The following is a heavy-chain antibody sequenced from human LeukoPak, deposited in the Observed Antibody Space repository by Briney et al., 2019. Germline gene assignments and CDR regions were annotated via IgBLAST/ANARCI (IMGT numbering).Heavy chain of an antibody. CDR3: ARGLRSDS. CDR2: IKQDGSDK. CDR1: GFTFNNYW. J-gene: IGHJ4*02. V-gene: IGHV3-7*01. Sequence: PGGSLRLSYITSGFTFNNYWMTWVRQAPGKGLEWVASIKQDGSDKYYVDSVKGRFAISRDNAENSLYLQMNSLRAEDTAMYYCARGLRSDSWGQGTLVTVSS.